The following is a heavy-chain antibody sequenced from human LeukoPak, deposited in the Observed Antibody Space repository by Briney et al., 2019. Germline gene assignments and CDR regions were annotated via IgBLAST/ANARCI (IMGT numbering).Heavy chain of an antibody. CDR3: ARRSPSTFWSGYYSSPHFDY. CDR1: GGTFSSYA. D-gene: IGHD3-3*01. CDR2: IIPIFGTA. J-gene: IGHJ4*02. V-gene: IGHV1-69*05. Sequence: SVKVSCKASGGTFSSYAISWVRQAPGPGLEWMGRIIPIFGTANYAQKFQGRVTITTDESTSTAYMELSSLRSEDTAVYYCARRSPSTFWSGYYSSPHFDYWGQGTLVTVSS.